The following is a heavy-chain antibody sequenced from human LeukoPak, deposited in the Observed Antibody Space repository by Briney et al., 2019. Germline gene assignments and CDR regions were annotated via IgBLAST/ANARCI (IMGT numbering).Heavy chain of an antibody. CDR1: GYTFTSYD. CDR3: ARAHGRILRFRMYYFDY. CDR2: MKPNRGNT. D-gene: IGHD3-3*01. Sequence: ASVKVSCKASGYTFTSYDINWVRPAPGQGLEWMGWMKPNRGNTGYAQKFQGRVTMTRNTSISTAYMELSSLRSEDTAVYYCARAHGRILRFRMYYFDYWGQGPLVTVSS. J-gene: IGHJ4*02. V-gene: IGHV1-8*01.